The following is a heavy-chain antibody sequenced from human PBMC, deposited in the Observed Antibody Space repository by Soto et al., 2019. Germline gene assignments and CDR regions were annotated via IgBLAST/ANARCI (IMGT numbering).Heavy chain of an antibody. CDR1: GYPFNSYA. D-gene: IGHD6-25*01. J-gene: IGHJ4*02. CDR3: AKDFGSGKRYYFDY. Sequence: PGGSLRLSFTASGYPFNSYAMSWVRQAPGKGLECVSTISGSGGTTYYADSVKGRFTISRDNSKNTLYLQMNSLRAEDTAVYYCAKDFGSGKRYYFDYWGQGTLVNVSS. V-gene: IGHV3-23*01. CDR2: ISGSGGTT.